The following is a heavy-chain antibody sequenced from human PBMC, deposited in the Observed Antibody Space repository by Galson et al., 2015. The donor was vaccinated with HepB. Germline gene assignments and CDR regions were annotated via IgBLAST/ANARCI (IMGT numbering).Heavy chain of an antibody. D-gene: IGHD6-13*01. V-gene: IGHV3-30*18. J-gene: IGHJ6*02. Sequence: SLRLSCAASGFTFSSYGMHWVRQAPGKGLEWVAVISYDGSNKYYADSVKGRFTISRDNSKNTLYLQMNSLRAEDTAVYYCEKDRVYSSSWFSDYYYYGMDVWGQGTTVTVSS. CDR1: GFTFSSYG. CDR3: EKDRVYSSSWFSDYYYYGMDV. CDR2: ISYDGSNK.